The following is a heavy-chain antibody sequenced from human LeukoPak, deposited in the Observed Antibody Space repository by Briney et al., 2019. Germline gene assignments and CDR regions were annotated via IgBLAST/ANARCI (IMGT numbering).Heavy chain of an antibody. CDR2: MIPNSGNT. CDR1: GYTFTTYD. D-gene: IGHD3-10*01. J-gene: IGHJ4*02. Sequence: ASVKVSCKASGYTFTTYDLNWVRQATGQGLEWMGWMIPNSGNTGYAQKFQGSVTMTRNISITTAYMELSNLTSEDTAVYYCARRIRGAPTDYWGQGTLVTVSS. CDR3: ARRIRGAPTDY. V-gene: IGHV1-8*01.